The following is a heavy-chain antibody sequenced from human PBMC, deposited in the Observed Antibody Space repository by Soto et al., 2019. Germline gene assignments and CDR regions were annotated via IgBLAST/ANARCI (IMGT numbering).Heavy chain of an antibody. Sequence: ASVKVSCKASGYTFTSYAMHWVRLAPGQRLEWMGWINAGNGNTKYSQKFQGRVTITRDTSASTAYMELSSLRSEDTAVYYCEREESKYIIEAFVRKPYHYYYMDVWCKGITVTVS. J-gene: IGHJ6*03. V-gene: IGHV1-3*01. D-gene: IGHD6-13*01. CDR1: GYTFTSYA. CDR2: INAGNGNT. CDR3: EREESKYIIEAFVRKPYHYYYMDV.